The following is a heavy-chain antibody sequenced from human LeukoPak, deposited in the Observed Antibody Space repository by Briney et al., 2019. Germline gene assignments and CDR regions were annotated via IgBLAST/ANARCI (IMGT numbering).Heavy chain of an antibody. V-gene: IGHV3-23*01. CDR3: AKGWYFDL. Sequence: GGSLRLSCVASRFTFSTYAMSWVRQAPGKGLEWVSAISGSGGNTYYADSVKGRFTISRDNSKNTLYLQMNSLRAEDTAVYYCAKGWYFDLWGRGTLVTVSS. CDR2: ISGSGGNT. CDR1: RFTFSTYA. J-gene: IGHJ2*01.